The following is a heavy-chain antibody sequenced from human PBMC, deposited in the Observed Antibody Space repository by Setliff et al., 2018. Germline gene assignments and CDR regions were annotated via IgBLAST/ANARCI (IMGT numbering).Heavy chain of an antibody. CDR3: ARQRPLQLRPTVVLHWGWFDP. CDR1: GGSISSSSYY. V-gene: IGHV4-39*01. D-gene: IGHD2-8*02. J-gene: IGHJ5*02. CDR2: IYYSGST. Sequence: TLSLTCTVSGGSISSSSYYRGWIRQPPGKGLEWIGSIYYSGSTYYNPSLKSRVTISVDTSKNQFSLKLSSVTAADTAVYYCARQRPLQLRPTVVLHWGWFDPWGQGTLVTVSS.